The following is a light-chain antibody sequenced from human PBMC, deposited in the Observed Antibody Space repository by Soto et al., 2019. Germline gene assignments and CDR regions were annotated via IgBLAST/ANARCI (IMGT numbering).Light chain of an antibody. Sequence: PLSPAPSSLSSSVGDRITITCRASQGISSYLAWYQQKPGKAPKLLIYAASTLQSGVPSRFSGSGSGTDFTLTISSLQPEDFATYYCQQLLSFPLTFGGGTKVDIK. CDR1: QGISSY. CDR2: AAS. V-gene: IGKV1-9*01. CDR3: QQLLSFPLT. J-gene: IGKJ4*01.